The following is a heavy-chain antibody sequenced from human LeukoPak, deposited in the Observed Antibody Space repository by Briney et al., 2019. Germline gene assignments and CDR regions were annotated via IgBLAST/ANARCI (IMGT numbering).Heavy chain of an antibody. D-gene: IGHD6-13*01. V-gene: IGHV4-34*01. Sequence: SETQSLTCAVYGGSFSGYYWSWIRQPPGKGLEWIGEINHSGSTNYNPSIKSRVTISVDTSKNQFSLKLSSVTAADTAVYYCARRGRNSSWYARGAFDIWGQGTMVTVSS. CDR1: GGSFSGYY. CDR3: ARRGRNSSWYARGAFDI. CDR2: INHSGST. J-gene: IGHJ3*02.